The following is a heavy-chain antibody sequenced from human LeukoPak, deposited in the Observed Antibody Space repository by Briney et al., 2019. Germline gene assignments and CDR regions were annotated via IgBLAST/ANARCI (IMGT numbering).Heavy chain of an antibody. CDR1: GFPFSSYW. CDR3: ARHTVDSYSSAFDS. Sequence: GGSLRLSCVASGFPFSSYWMTWVRQAPGKGLEWVANIKQDGSKKSYVDSVKGRFTISRDNSKNTLFVQMNNLRAEDTALYYCARHTVDSYSSAFDSWGQGTLVTVSS. J-gene: IGHJ4*02. CDR2: IKQDGSKK. D-gene: IGHD2-21*02. V-gene: IGHV3-7*03.